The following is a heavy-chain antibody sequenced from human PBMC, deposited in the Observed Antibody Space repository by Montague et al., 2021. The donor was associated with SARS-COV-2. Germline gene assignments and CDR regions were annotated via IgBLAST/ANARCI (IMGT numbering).Heavy chain of an antibody. V-gene: IGHV2-70*01. CDR2: IDWDDDK. CDR1: GFSLSTSGMC. J-gene: IGHJ4*02. CDR3: ARTDCSDGICRFDY. Sequence: PALVKPTQTLTLTCTFSGFSLSTSGMCVSWIRQPPGKALEWLALIDWDDDKYYSTSLKTRLTTSKDTSKNQVVLTMTSMDPVDTATYYCARTDCSDGICRFDYWGQGTLVTVSS. D-gene: IGHD2-15*01.